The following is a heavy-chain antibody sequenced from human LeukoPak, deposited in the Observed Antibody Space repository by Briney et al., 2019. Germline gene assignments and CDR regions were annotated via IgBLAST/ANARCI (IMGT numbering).Heavy chain of an antibody. CDR3: ARGGLYFDY. V-gene: IGHV4-59*01. Sequence: SETLSLTCTVSGGSISSYYWSWIRQPPGKGLEWLGYIYYSGSTNYNPSLKSRVAISVDTSKNQFSLRLSSVTVADTAVYYCARGGLYFDYWGQGALVTVSS. J-gene: IGHJ4*02. CDR1: GGSISSYY. CDR2: IYYSGST. D-gene: IGHD3-22*01.